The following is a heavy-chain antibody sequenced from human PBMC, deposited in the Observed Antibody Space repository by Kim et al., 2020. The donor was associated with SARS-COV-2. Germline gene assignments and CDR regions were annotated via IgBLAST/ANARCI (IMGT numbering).Heavy chain of an antibody. J-gene: IGHJ3*02. Sequence: SETLSLTCVVSGTSINSGGYYWSWIRQPPGKCLEWIGNIYHTGASYYKPSLKSRLTLSFDVSQNLLSLKLFSVTAADTAVYYCARGVYGDSSISDAFDIWGQGSVVTVSS. V-gene: IGHV4-31*11. CDR2: IYHTGAS. CDR1: GTSINSGGYY. D-gene: IGHD4-17*01. CDR3: ARGVYGDSSISDAFDI.